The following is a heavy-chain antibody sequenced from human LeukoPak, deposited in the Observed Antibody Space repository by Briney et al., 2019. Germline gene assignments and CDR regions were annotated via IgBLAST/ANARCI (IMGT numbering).Heavy chain of an antibody. V-gene: IGHV4-59*01. J-gene: IGHJ4*02. CDR2: IYYSGST. CDR3: ASSYYDSSGPAY. D-gene: IGHD3-22*01. CDR1: GGSISSYY. Sequence: KPSETLSLTCTVFGGSISSYYWSWIRQPPGKGLEWIGYIYYSGSTNYNPSLKSRVTISVDTSKNQFSLKLSSVTAADTAVYYCASSYYDSSGPAYWGQGTLVTVSS.